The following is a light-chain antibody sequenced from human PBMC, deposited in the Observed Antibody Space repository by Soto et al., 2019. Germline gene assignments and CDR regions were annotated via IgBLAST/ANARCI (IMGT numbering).Light chain of an antibody. V-gene: IGLV1-47*01. J-gene: IGLJ3*02. CDR3: AAWDDSLSAWV. CDR1: SSNVGRNN. Sequence: QTVVTQPPSASATPGQRVIISCSGSSSNVGRNNVHWYQQFPGTAPKLLIYRNDQRPSGVPERFSGSKSGTSASLAISGLRSEDEADYYCAAWDDSLSAWVFGGGTKLTVL. CDR2: RND.